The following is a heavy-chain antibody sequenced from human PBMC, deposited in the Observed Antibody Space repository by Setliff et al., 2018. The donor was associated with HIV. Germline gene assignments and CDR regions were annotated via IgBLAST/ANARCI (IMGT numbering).Heavy chain of an antibody. V-gene: IGHV3-23*01. CDR2: ISNSGDST. D-gene: IGHD2-8*01. CDR1: GFTFNNYA. CDR3: AKGQLPYCTNGVCYAIDY. J-gene: IGHJ4*02. Sequence: PGGSLRLSCAASGFTFNNYAMSWVRQAPGKRLEWVSTISNSGDSTFHGDSVKSRFTISRDNSKNTVYLEMNSLRAEDTAVYYCAKGQLPYCTNGVCYAIDYWGQGTLVTVSS.